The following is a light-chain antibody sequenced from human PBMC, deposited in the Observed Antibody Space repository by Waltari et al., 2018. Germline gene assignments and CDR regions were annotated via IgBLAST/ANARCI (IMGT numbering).Light chain of an antibody. CDR2: AAT. V-gene: IGKV1-39*01. Sequence: DIQMTQSPSSLSASVGDRVTITCRASQSISRHLSWYQQQPGEAPKLLLYAATTLHSGVPIRFSGSGSGTDFSLTISGLQPEDLATYYCQQNYNTPRTFGQGTKVEIK. CDR1: QSISRH. J-gene: IGKJ1*01. CDR3: QQNYNTPRT.